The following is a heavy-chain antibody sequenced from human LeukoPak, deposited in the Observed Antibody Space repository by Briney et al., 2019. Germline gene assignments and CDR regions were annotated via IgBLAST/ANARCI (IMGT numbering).Heavy chain of an antibody. J-gene: IGHJ4*02. Sequence: GGSLRLSCAASGFTFSSYSMNWVRQAPGKGLEWVSYISSSSTIYYADSVKGRFTISRDNAKNSLYLQMNSLRAEDSALYYCTRDMQGSRLYLVGSQNDWGQGTLVTVSS. CDR1: GFTFSSYS. V-gene: IGHV3-48*01. D-gene: IGHD1-26*01. CDR3: TRDMQGSRLYLVGSQND. CDR2: ISSSSTI.